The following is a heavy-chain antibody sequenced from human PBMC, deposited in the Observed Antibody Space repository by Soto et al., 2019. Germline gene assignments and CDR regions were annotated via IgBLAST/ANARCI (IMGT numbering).Heavy chain of an antibody. CDR2: ISAYNGNT. Sequence: QVQLVQSGAEVKKPGASVKVSCKASGYTFTSYYISWVRQAPGQGLEWMGWISAYNGNTNYAQKLQGRVTMTTATTTGKAYLGLRSLGSDDTDVYYCARGSPPPREWGQGTLVTVSS. CDR1: GYTFTSYY. J-gene: IGHJ4*02. V-gene: IGHV1-18*01. CDR3: ARGSPPPRE.